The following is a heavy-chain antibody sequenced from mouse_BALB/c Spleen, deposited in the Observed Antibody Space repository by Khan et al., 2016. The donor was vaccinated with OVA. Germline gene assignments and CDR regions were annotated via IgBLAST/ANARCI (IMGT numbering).Heavy chain of an antibody. Sequence: QVQLKESGPGLVAPSQSLSITCTVSGFSLTSYGVHWVHQPPGKGLEWLGVIWAGGSTNYNSALMSRLSVSKDNSKSQVFLKMNSLQTDDTAMYYGASLEDIWGQGNTLTVSS. CDR3: ASLEDI. V-gene: IGHV2-9*02. CDR1: GFSLTSYG. CDR2: IWAGGST. D-gene: IGHD1-3*01. J-gene: IGHJ2*01.